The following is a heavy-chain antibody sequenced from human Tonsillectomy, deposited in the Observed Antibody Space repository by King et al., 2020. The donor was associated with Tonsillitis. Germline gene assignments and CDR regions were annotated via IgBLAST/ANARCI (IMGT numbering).Heavy chain of an antibody. CDR3: ATKLASIGIVGANAFDI. J-gene: IGHJ3*02. V-gene: IGHV3-30*03. CDR1: GFTFSSYG. Sequence: VQLVESGGGVVQPGRSLRLSCAASGFTFSSYGMHWVRQAPGKGLEWVAVISYDGSNKYYADSVKGRFTISRDNSKNTLYLQMNSLRADDTAVYYCATKLASIGIVGANAFDIWGQGTMVTVSS. D-gene: IGHD1-26*01. CDR2: ISYDGSNK.